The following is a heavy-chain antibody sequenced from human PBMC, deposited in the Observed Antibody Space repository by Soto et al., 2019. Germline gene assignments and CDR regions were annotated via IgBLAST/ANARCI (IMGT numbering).Heavy chain of an antibody. CDR3: ARVRGLVDNAGY. Sequence: EVQLVESGGGLVQPGGSLRLSCAASGFTFSSYSMNWVRQAPGKGLEWVPYISRSSSTIYYADSGKGRFTISRDNAKNSLYLQMNSLRGGDPAVYYFARVRGLVDNAGYWGQGTLVTVSS. CDR2: ISRSSSTI. CDR1: GFTFSSYS. J-gene: IGHJ4*02. V-gene: IGHV3-48*01. D-gene: IGHD3-10*01.